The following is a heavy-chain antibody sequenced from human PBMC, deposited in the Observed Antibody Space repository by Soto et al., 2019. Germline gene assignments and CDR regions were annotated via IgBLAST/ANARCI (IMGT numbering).Heavy chain of an antibody. Sequence: SETLSLTCTISGDSISSSTYYWAWIRQPPGKGLEWIGYIYYSGSTNYNPSLKSRVTISVDTSKNQFSLKLSSVTAADTAVYYCARGTYYDFWSGYFPMNEPYYFDYWGQGTLVTVSS. CDR1: GDSISSSTYY. J-gene: IGHJ4*02. D-gene: IGHD3-3*01. CDR2: IYYSGST. CDR3: ARGTYYDFWSGYFPMNEPYYFDY. V-gene: IGHV4-61*05.